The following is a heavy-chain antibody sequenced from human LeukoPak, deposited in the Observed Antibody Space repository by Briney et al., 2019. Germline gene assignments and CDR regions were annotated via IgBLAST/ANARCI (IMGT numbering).Heavy chain of an antibody. Sequence: GGSLRLSCAASGFTFSSYGMHWVRQAPGKGLEWVAVISYDGSNKYYADSVKGRFTISRDNSKNTLYLQMNSLRAEDTAVYYCASARLLWFGEPSDYCGQGTLVTVSS. J-gene: IGHJ4*02. V-gene: IGHV3-30*03. CDR3: ASARLLWFGEPSDY. D-gene: IGHD3-10*01. CDR1: GFTFSSYG. CDR2: ISYDGSNK.